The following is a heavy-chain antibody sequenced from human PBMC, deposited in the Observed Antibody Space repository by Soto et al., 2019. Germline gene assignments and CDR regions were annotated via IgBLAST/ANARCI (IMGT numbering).Heavy chain of an antibody. Sequence: GGSLRLSCAASGFTFSSYAMHWVRQAPGKGLEWVAVISYDGSNKYYADSVKGRFTISRDNSKNTLYLQMNSLRAEDTAVYYCARGASITMMYYYGMDVWGQGTTVTVSS. D-gene: IGHD3-22*01. CDR2: ISYDGSNK. CDR3: ARGASITMMYYYGMDV. CDR1: GFTFSSYA. V-gene: IGHV3-30-3*01. J-gene: IGHJ6*02.